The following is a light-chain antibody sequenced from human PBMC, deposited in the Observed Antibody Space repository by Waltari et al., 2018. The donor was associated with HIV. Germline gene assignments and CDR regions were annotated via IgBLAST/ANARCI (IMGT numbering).Light chain of an antibody. J-gene: IGKJ4*01. CDR1: QSINRY. CDR2: DAS. CDR3: QQRSNWPLT. V-gene: IGKV3-11*01. Sequence: EIVLTQSPATLSLSPGERATLTCRASQSINRYLAWYQQKPGQAPRLLIYDASNRATGIPARFSGSVSGTDFTLTISSLEAEDFAVYYCQQRSNWPLTFGGGTKVEIK.